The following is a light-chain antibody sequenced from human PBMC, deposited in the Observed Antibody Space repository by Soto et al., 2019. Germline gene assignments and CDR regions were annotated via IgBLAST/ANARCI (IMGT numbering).Light chain of an antibody. J-gene: IGKJ1*01. Sequence: EIVLTQSPGTPPLSPGDTATLSCRASQTISSNFLAWYQQKPGQAPRLIIYTVSPRATGIHDLFSGSGSGADFTLTIRGLENDDFAVAYCQQYGSSMWTFGQGTKVDIK. V-gene: IGKV3-20*01. CDR3: QQYGSSMWT. CDR1: QTISSNF. CDR2: TVS.